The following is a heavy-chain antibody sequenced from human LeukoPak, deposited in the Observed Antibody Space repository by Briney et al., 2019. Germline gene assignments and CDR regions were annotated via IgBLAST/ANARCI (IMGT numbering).Heavy chain of an antibody. D-gene: IGHD4-23*01. J-gene: IGHJ4*02. V-gene: IGHV3-66*04. CDR3: ARLDYGDYGGYYLDY. CDR2: IYSGGST. Sequence: GGSLRLSCAASGFTVSSNYMSWVRQAPGKGLEWVSVIYSGGSTYYADSVKGRFTISRDNSKNTLYLQMNSLRAEDTAVYYCARLDYGDYGGYYLDYWGQGTLVTVSS. CDR1: GFTVSSNY.